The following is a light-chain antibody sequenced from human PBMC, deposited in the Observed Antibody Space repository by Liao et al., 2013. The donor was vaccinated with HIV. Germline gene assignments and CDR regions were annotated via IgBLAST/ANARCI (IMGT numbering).Light chain of an antibody. Sequence: SYELTQPPSVSVAPGATATITCGGDNIGGRSVHWYQHKAGQAPHLVISYDNDRPSGIPERFSASNSGNRATLTISGTQAMDEAEYYCQAWDSITVVFGGGTQLTVL. V-gene: IGLV3-21*01. CDR3: QAWDSITVV. CDR1: NIGGRS. J-gene: IGLJ2*01. CDR2: YDN.